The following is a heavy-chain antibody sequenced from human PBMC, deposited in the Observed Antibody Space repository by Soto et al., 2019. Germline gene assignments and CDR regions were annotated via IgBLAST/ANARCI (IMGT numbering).Heavy chain of an antibody. CDR1: GGSISSGGYS. V-gene: IGHV4-30-2*01. Sequence: SETLSLTCAVSGGSISSGGYSWSWIRQPPGKGLEWIGYMYHSGSTYYNPSLKSRVTISIDRSKNQFSLKLSSVTAAHTAAYYCARAPDYWGQGILVT. CDR2: MYHSGST. CDR3: ARAPDY. J-gene: IGHJ4*02.